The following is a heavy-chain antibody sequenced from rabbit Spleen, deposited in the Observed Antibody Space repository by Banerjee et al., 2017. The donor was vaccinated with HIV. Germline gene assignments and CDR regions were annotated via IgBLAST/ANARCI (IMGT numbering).Heavy chain of an antibody. CDR2: INIATGKS. V-gene: IGHV1S45*01. J-gene: IGHJ4*01. D-gene: IGHD1-1*01. CDR1: GFSFSDKDV. Sequence: QEQLKESGGGLVKPEGSLKLSCTASGFSFSDKDVMCWVRQAPGKGLEWITCINIATGKSVYASWVSGRFIMSRTSSTTVTLQMTSLTAADTATYFCARDLVAVIGWNFNLWGQGTLVTVS. CDR3: ARDLVAVIGWNFNL.